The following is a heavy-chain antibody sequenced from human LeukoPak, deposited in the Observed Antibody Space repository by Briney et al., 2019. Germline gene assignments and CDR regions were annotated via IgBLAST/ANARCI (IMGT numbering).Heavy chain of an antibody. Sequence: ASVKVSCKASGGTFSSYAISWVRQAPGQGLEWMGGIIPIFGTANYAQKFQGRVTITADESTSTAYMELSSLRSEDTAVYYCARTGSVDYDILTGYALGYFDYWGQGTLVTVSS. CDR3: ARTGSVDYDILTGYALGYFDY. J-gene: IGHJ4*02. CDR2: IIPIFGTA. D-gene: IGHD3-9*01. CDR1: GGTFSSYA. V-gene: IGHV1-69*01.